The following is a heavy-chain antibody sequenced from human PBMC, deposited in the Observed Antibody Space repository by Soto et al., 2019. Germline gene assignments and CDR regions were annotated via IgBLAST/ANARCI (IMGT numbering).Heavy chain of an antibody. CDR2: IFHDGNT. CDR3: ARHEGWTGPDQ. V-gene: IGHV4-4*02. D-gene: IGHD2-8*02. CDR1: GASIGSGGW. J-gene: IGHJ5*02. Sequence: QVHLQESGPGLVKPSETLSLTCAVFGASIGSGGWWSWVRQPPGKGLEWIAEIFHDGNTNYSPSLKSRVTISVDKSQNQFSLNVYSVTAADTAVYYCARHEGWTGPDQWGQGTLVTVSS.